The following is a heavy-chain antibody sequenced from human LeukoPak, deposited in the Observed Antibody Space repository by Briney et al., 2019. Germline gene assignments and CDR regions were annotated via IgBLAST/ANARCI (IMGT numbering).Heavy chain of an antibody. CDR1: GFTFSSYS. Sequence: GGSLRLSCAASGFTFSSYSMNWVRQAPGKGLEWVSYISSSSSTIYYADSVKGRFTISRDNAKNSLYLQMNSLRAEDTAVYYCAKDRGDYAPLYYFDYWGQGTLVTVSS. V-gene: IGHV3-48*01. CDR2: ISSSSSTI. CDR3: AKDRGDYAPLYYFDY. D-gene: IGHD2-2*01. J-gene: IGHJ4*02.